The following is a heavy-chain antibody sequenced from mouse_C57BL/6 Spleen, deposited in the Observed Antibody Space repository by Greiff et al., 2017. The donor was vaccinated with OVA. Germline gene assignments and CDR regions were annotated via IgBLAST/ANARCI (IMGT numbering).Heavy chain of an antibody. CDR3: ARHYYYGSGWYFDV. Sequence: QVQLQQPGAELVKPGASVKLSCKASGYTFTSYWMHWVKQRPGQGLEWIGMIHPNSGSTNYNEKFKSKATLTVDKSSSTAYMQLSSLTSEDSAVYYCARHYYYGSGWYFDVWGTGTTVTVSS. D-gene: IGHD1-1*01. J-gene: IGHJ1*03. CDR2: IHPNSGST. V-gene: IGHV1-64*01. CDR1: GYTFTSYW.